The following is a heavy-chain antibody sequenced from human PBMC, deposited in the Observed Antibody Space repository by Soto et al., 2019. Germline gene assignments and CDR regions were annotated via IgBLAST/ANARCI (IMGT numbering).Heavy chain of an antibody. CDR3: AKGRFTMIVVDLDY. CDR1: GFTFNTYA. Sequence: GGSLRLSCVASGFTFNTYAMSWVRQDPGKGLEWVSGMTGSGGSAYYVDSVKGRFTISRDNSKNTVSLQMNSLRAEDTAIYDCAKGRFTMIVVDLDYWGQGTPVTIS. J-gene: IGHJ4*02. V-gene: IGHV3-23*01. D-gene: IGHD3-22*01. CDR2: MTGSGGSA.